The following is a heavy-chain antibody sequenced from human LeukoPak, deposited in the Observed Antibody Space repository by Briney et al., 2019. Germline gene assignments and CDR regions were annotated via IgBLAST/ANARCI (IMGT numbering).Heavy chain of an antibody. CDR1: GFTFTTYA. Sequence: GGSLRLSCAASGFTFTTYALHWVRQAPGKGLEWVAVISYDGSNEYYADSVKGRFTISRDSSKNTLYLQMNSLRVEDTAVYYCARGGTYYYDSSGFDPWGQGTLVTVPS. CDR2: ISYDGSNE. CDR3: ARGGTYYYDSSGFDP. J-gene: IGHJ5*02. D-gene: IGHD3-22*01. V-gene: IGHV3-30-3*01.